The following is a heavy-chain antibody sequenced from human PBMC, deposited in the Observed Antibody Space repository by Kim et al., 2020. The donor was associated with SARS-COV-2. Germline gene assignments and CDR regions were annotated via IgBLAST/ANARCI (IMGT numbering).Heavy chain of an antibody. Sequence: ASVKVSCKASGYTFTSYYMHWVRQAPGQGLEWMGIINPSGGSTSYAQKFQGRVTMTRDTSTSTVYMELSSLRSEDTAVYYCARDRRYAIVVVPSLYYYYGMDVWGQGTTVTVSS. CDR3: ARDRRYAIVVVPSLYYYYGMDV. J-gene: IGHJ6*02. D-gene: IGHD3-22*01. CDR1: GYTFTSYY. V-gene: IGHV1-46*01. CDR2: INPSGGST.